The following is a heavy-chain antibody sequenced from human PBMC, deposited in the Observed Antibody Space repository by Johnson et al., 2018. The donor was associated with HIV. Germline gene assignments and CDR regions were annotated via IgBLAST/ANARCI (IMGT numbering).Heavy chain of an antibody. D-gene: IGHD3-22*01. CDR3: ARATYYGSRDDAFDI. CDR1: GFTFSSYD. Sequence: VQLVESGGGVVQPGRSLRLSCAASGFTFSSYDMHWVRQATGKGLEWVSAIRPAGDTYYPDSVTGRFPSYRDNSKNTLYLQMNSMRDEDTAVYYCARATYYGSRDDAFDIWGQGTMVTVSS. V-gene: IGHV3-13*01. CDR2: IRPAGDT. J-gene: IGHJ3*02.